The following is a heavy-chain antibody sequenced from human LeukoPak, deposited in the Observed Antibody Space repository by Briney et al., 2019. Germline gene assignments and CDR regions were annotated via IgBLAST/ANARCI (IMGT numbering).Heavy chain of an antibody. V-gene: IGHV1-24*01. CDR3: ATSSGYGFLFEY. D-gene: IGHD3-22*01. CDR2: FDPEEGET. CDR1: GYTPTDLS. J-gene: IGHJ4*02. Sequence: ASVKVSCKVSGYTPTDLSMHWVRQAPGKGLEWMGGFDPEEGETIYAQNFQGRVTMTEDTSTDTAYMEVRSLRSEDTAVYYCATSSGYGFLFEYWGQGTLVTVSS.